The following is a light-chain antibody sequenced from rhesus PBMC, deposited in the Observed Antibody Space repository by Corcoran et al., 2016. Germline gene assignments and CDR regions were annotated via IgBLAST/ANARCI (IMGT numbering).Light chain of an antibody. Sequence: EIVLTQSPATLSLSPGERATLSCRASQSVSSSLAWYQQKPGQAPRLLIYDASSRATGIPDRFSGSGSGTDFTLTISSLEPEEVGVYYCQQYSNWLTFGGGTKVELK. CDR2: DAS. CDR3: QQYSNWLT. V-gene: IGKV3-35*01. CDR1: QSVSSS. J-gene: IGKJ4*01.